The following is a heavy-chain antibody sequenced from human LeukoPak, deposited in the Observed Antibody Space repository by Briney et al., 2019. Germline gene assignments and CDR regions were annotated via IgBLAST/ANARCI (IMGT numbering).Heavy chain of an antibody. V-gene: IGHV1-69*13. J-gene: IGHJ4*02. D-gene: IGHD6-13*01. CDR2: IIPIFGTA. CDR1: GGTFSSYA. Sequence: SVKVSCKASGGTFSSYAISGVRQAPGQGLEWMGGIIPIFGTANYAQKFQGRVTITADESTSTAYMELSSLRSEDTAVYYCARDERAAAAGTTGYFDYWGQGTLVTVSS. CDR3: ARDERAAAAGTTGYFDY.